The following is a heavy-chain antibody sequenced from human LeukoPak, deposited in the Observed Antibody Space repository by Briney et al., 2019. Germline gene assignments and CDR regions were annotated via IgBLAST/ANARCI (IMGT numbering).Heavy chain of an antibody. Sequence: ASVKVSCKASGYTFSSYGISWVRQAPGQGLEWMGRISAYNGNTNYVQKLQGRVTMTTDTSTSTAYMELRSLRSDDTAVYYCARDIYRYGLDYWGQGTLVTVSS. CDR2: ISAYNGNT. D-gene: IGHD5-18*01. CDR3: ARDIYRYGLDY. V-gene: IGHV1-18*01. J-gene: IGHJ4*02. CDR1: GYTFSSYG.